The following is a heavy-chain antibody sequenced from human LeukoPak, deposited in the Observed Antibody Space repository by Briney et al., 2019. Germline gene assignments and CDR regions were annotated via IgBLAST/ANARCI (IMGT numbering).Heavy chain of an antibody. CDR2: MNPNSGNT. V-gene: IGHV1-8*02. D-gene: IGHD3-3*01. Sequence: ASVKVSCKASGYAFTGHYMHWVRQATGQGLEWMGWMNPNSGNTGYAQKFQGRVTMTRNTSISTAYMELSSLRSEDTAVYYCARGSGVRFFYGMDVWGQGTTVTVSS. CDR3: ARGSGVRFFYGMDV. J-gene: IGHJ6*02. CDR1: GYAFTGHY.